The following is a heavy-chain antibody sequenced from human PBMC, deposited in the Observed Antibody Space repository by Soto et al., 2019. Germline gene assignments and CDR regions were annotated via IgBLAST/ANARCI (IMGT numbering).Heavy chain of an antibody. D-gene: IGHD1-1*01. CDR3: ARDRVKTTWFDP. V-gene: IGHV4-31*03. J-gene: IGHJ5*02. Sequence: SETLFLTCTVSGGSISSGGYYWSWIRQHPGKGLEWIGYIYYSGSTYYNPSLKSRVTISVDTSKNQFSLKLSSVTAADTAVYYCARDRVKTTWFDPWGQGTLVTVSS. CDR2: IYYSGST. CDR1: GGSISSGGYY.